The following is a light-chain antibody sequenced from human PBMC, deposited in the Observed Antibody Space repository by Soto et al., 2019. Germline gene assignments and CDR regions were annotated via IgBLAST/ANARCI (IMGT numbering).Light chain of an antibody. Sequence: QSALTQPRSVSGSPGQSVAISCTGTSSDIGSYNYVSWYQQHPDKAPKLIIFEVSNRPSGISDRFSGFKSANTAYLTISGVQPEDEADYHCSSYTTIKTVVFGGGTKVTVL. J-gene: IGLJ2*01. CDR1: SSDIGSYNY. CDR2: EVS. CDR3: SSYTTIKTVV. V-gene: IGLV2-11*01.